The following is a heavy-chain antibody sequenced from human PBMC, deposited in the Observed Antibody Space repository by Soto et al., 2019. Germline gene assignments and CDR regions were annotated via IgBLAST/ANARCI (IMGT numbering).Heavy chain of an antibody. D-gene: IGHD3-22*01. V-gene: IGHV3-30*03. CDR2: VAYDGSKT. Sequence: QVQLVESGGGVVQPGRPLRLTCAASGFTFSSNGMHWVRQAPGKGLEWVALVAYDGSKTYYGDSVRGRFTISRDNSENTLYLQMNSLRPEDTAVYYCARWVGGSMYDNSGKYDSWGQGTLVTVSS. J-gene: IGHJ5*01. CDR1: GFTFSSNG. CDR3: ARWVGGSMYDNSGKYDS.